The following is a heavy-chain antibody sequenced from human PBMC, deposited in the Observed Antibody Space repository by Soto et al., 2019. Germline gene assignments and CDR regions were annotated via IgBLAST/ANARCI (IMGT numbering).Heavy chain of an antibody. CDR3: ARDYGDYSGDY. V-gene: IGHV1-8*01. J-gene: IGHJ4*02. CDR2: MIPNSGKI. CDR1: GYTFSSYD. Sequence: QVQLVQSGAEVKKPGASVKVSCKASGYTFSSYDINWVRQDTGQGLEWMGWMIPNSGKIGYAQKFQGRLTMNRNTSISTAYMELSSLRSEDTAVYYCARDYGDYSGDYWGQGTLVTVSS. D-gene: IGHD4-17*01.